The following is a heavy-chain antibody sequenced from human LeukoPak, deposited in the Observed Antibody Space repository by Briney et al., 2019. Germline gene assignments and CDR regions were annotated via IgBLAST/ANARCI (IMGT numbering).Heavy chain of an antibody. CDR2: IYYSGST. V-gene: IGHV4-39*01. J-gene: IGHJ4*02. CDR1: GGSISSSSYY. Sequence: SETLSLTCTVSGGSISSSSYYWGWIRQPPGKGLEWIGSIYYSGSTYYNPSLKSRVTISVDTSKNQFSPKLSSVTAADTAVYYCARQAFGRYYDILTGYHPLYYFDYWGQGTLVTVSS. D-gene: IGHD3-9*01. CDR3: ARQAFGRYYDILTGYHPLYYFDY.